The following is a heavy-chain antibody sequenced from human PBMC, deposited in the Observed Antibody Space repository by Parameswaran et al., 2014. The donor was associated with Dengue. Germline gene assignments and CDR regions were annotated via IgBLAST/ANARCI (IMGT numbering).Heavy chain of an antibody. CDR2: ISYDGSTK. Sequence: VRQAPGKGLEWVAIISYDGSTKYYADSVKGRFTISRDNSKNTLYLQMNSLTTEDTAVYYCVKTSTGVGAFDIWGQGTMVTVSS. D-gene: IGHD2-8*02. J-gene: IGHJ3*02. V-gene: IGHV3-30*18. CDR3: VKTSTGVGAFDI.